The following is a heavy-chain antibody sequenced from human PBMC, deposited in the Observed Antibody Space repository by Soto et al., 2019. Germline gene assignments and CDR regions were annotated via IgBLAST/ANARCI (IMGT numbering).Heavy chain of an antibody. CDR2: IIPIFGTA. V-gene: IGHV1-69*01. CDR3: ARELGQLLY. Sequence: QAQLVQSGAAENQTGSSVKGSCKASVGTFSSSALSWVRQAPGQGLEWRGGIIPIFGTANYAQKFQDRVTITADESTSTADMELRSLRSEDTAVYYRARELGQLLYWGQGPLVTVSS. J-gene: IGHJ4*02. CDR1: VGTFSSSA. D-gene: IGHD2-2*02.